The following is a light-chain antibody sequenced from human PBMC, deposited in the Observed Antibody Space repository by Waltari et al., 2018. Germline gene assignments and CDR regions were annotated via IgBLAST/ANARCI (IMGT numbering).Light chain of an antibody. CDR2: AAS. V-gene: IGKV1-12*01. Sequence: QMTQSPSSLSASVGDRVTITCRASQGISRWLAWYQQKPGEAPTLLMYAASSLQSGVPSRFSGSGSGTDFTLTISSLQPEDSAIYDCQQANSVPYTFGQGTKVEIK. CDR3: QQANSVPYT. J-gene: IGKJ2*01. CDR1: QGISRW.